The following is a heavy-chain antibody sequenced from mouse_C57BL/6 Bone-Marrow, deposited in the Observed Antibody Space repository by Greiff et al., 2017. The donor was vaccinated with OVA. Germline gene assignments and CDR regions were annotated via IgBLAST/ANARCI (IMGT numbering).Heavy chain of an antibody. CDR2: ISDGGSYT. CDR3: AREVYYYGSSPFAY. V-gene: IGHV5-4*01. D-gene: IGHD1-1*01. CDR1: GFTFSSYA. J-gene: IGHJ3*01. Sequence: DVMLVESGGGLVKPGGSLKLSCAASGFTFSSYAMSWVRQTPEKRLEWVATISDGGSYTYYPDNVKGRFTISRDNAKNNLYLQMSHLKSEDTAMYYCAREVYYYGSSPFAYWGQGTLVTVSA.